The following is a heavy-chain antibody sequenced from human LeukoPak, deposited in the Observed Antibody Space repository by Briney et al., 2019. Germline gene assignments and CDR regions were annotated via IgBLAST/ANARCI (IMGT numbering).Heavy chain of an antibody. CDR1: GGSISSFY. Sequence: SETLSLTCTVSGGSISSFYWGWIRQPPGKGLEWIGHMHSSGNTNYNPSLKSRVTISTDTSKSQFSLNLRSVTAEDTGIYYCARGRCRNSGCRPYFDYWGQGTQVTVSS. CDR2: MHSSGNT. J-gene: IGHJ4*02. D-gene: IGHD2/OR15-2a*01. V-gene: IGHV4-59*01. CDR3: ARGRCRNSGCRPYFDY.